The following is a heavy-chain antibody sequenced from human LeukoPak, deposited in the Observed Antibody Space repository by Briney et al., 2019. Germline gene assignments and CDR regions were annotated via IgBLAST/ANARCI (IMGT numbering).Heavy chain of an antibody. D-gene: IGHD2-15*01. CDR2: FYRGDST. V-gene: IGHV3-53*01. J-gene: IGHJ4*02. CDR1: GFTVSSSY. CDR3: AREVVSIPSYFES. Sequence: GGSLRLSCAASGFTVSSSYMYWVRQAPGKGLEWVSFFYRGDSTYYAESVRGRFTISRDNSKNTLYLLMNSLIPEDTAVYYCAREVVSIPSYFESWGQGTPVTVFS.